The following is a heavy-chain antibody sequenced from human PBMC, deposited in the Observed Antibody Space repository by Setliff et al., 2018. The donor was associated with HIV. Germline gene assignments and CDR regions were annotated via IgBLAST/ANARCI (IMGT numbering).Heavy chain of an antibody. Sequence: GGSLRLSCAASGFTFSSYGMHWVRQAPGKGLEWVAVIWYDGSNKYYADSVKGRFTISRDNSKNTLYLQMNSLRAEDTAVYYSAKDLGSIGYCSGGSCRDYYYGMDVWGQGTTVTVSS. D-gene: IGHD2-15*01. CDR1: GFTFSSYG. V-gene: IGHV3-30*02. CDR3: AKDLGSIGYCSGGSCRDYYYGMDV. J-gene: IGHJ6*02. CDR2: IWYDGSNK.